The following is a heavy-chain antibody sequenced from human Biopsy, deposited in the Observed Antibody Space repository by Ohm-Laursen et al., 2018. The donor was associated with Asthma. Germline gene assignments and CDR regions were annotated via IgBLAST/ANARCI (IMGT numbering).Heavy chain of an antibody. J-gene: IGHJ6*02. CDR2: IYYSGTT. CDR3: VRGSSSWHHGPFHYYYGLDV. Sequence: SETLSLTCSLSSGSGGYMRSGNYYWGWIRQPPGKGLEWIGSIYYSGTTYYNPSLESRVTVSADTSKNQFSQKLSSVTAADTAAYYCVRGSSSWHHGPFHYYYGLDVWGQGTTATVSS. CDR1: SGSGGYMRSGNYY. D-gene: IGHD6-13*01. V-gene: IGHV4-39*01.